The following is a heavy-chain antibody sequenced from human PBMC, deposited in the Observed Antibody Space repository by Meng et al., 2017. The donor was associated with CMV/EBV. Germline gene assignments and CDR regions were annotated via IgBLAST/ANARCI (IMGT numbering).Heavy chain of an antibody. Sequence: ASVKVSCKASGYTFTGYYMHWVRQAPGQGLEWMGWINPISGGTNYAQKFQGRVTMTRDTSISTAYMELSRLRSDDTAVYYCAREERGSRGEDGMDVWGQGTTVTVSS. CDR3: AREERGSRGEDGMDV. CDR1: GYTFTGYY. J-gene: IGHJ6*02. V-gene: IGHV1-2*02. D-gene: IGHD1-26*01. CDR2: INPISGGT.